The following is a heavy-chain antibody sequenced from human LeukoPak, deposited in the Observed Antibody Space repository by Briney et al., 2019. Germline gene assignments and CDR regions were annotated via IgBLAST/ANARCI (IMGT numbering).Heavy chain of an antibody. CDR3: SRTSLWGTTSS. Sequence: GGSLRLSCAASGFTVSSDYMSCVRQAPGKGLEWVSIIYTAGSTYYTDSVKGRFTISRDNSKNTVYLQMNSLRAEDMAVYYCSRTSLWGTTSSWGQGTLVTV. V-gene: IGHV3-53*01. CDR2: IYTAGST. D-gene: IGHD1-7*01. CDR1: GFTVSSDY. J-gene: IGHJ5*02.